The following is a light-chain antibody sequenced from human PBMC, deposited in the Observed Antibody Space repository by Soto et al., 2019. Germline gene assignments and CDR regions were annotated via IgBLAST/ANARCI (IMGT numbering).Light chain of an antibody. Sequence: EIVLTQSPGTLSLSPGERATPSCRASQGVSTFLAWYQQRPGQAPRLLIYDASNRATGIPARFSGSGSGTDFTLTISSLEPEDFALYYCQQRGSWPLTFGGGTKVDIK. V-gene: IGKV3-11*01. CDR3: QQRGSWPLT. CDR2: DAS. J-gene: IGKJ4*01. CDR1: QGVSTF.